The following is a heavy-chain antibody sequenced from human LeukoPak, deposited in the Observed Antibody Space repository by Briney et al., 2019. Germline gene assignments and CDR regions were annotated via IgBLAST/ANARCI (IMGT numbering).Heavy chain of an antibody. D-gene: IGHD6-6*01. Sequence: GGSLRLSCAASGFTFDDYAVHWVRQAPGKGLEWVSGISWNSGSIGYADSVKGRFTISRDNAKNSLYLQINSLRAEDTAVYYCARSSYSSSSSVWGQGTMVTVSS. J-gene: IGHJ3*01. V-gene: IGHV3-9*01. CDR2: ISWNSGSI. CDR1: GFTFDDYA. CDR3: ARSSYSSSSSV.